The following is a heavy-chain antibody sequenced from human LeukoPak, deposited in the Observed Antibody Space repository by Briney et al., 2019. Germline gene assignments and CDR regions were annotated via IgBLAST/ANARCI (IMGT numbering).Heavy chain of an antibody. D-gene: IGHD4-17*01. Sequence: GGSLRLSCAASGFTVSSNYMSWVRQAPGKGLEWVSVIYSGGSTYYADSVKGRFTISRDNSKNTLFLQINSLTVEDTAVYYCAKPSGDYDYFDYWGQGALVTVSS. V-gene: IGHV3-53*01. J-gene: IGHJ4*02. CDR3: AKPSGDYDYFDY. CDR2: IYSGGST. CDR1: GFTVSSNY.